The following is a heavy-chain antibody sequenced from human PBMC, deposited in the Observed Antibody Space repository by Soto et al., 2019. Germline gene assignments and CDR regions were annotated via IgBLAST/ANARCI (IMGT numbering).Heavy chain of an antibody. CDR3: AREADYGDYGAWFDP. CDR1: GGSISSGGYY. CDR2: IYYSGST. D-gene: IGHD4-17*01. J-gene: IGHJ5*02. Sequence: QVQLQESGPGLVKPSQTLSLTCSVSGGSISSGGYYWSWIRQHPGKGLEWIGYIYYSGSTYYNPSLKSRVTISVDTSKLQFSLKLSSVTAADTAVYYCAREADYGDYGAWFDPWGQGTLVTVSS. V-gene: IGHV4-31*03.